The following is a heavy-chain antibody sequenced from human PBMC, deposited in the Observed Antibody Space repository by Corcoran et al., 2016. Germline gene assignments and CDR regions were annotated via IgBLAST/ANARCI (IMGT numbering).Heavy chain of an antibody. CDR2: IRSKAYGGTT. CDR3: TRVGPYGDYVGGFDY. V-gene: IGHV3-49*03. J-gene: IGHJ4*02. D-gene: IGHD4-17*01. Sequence: EVQLVESGGGLVQPGRSLRLSCTASGFTFGDYAMSWFRQAPGKGLEWVGFIRSKAYGGTTEYAASVKGRFTISRDDSKSIAYLQMNSLKTEDTAVYYCTRVGPYGDYVGGFDYWGQGTLVTVSS. CDR1: GFTFGDYA.